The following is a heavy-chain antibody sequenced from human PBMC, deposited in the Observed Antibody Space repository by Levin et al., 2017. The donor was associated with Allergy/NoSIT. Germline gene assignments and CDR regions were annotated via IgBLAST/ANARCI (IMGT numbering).Heavy chain of an antibody. V-gene: IGHV3-23*01. D-gene: IGHD3-3*01. CDR2: ISGSRGRT. Sequence: GGSLRLSCAASGFTFTEYGMSWVRQAPGKGLEWVSIISGSRGRTYYADSVKGRFTISGDTSRNTLYLEMYSLRAEDTALYYCARSGGRSTFFGVAVPGYYGLDVWGQGTTVTVSS. CDR3: ARSGGRSTFFGVAVPGYYGLDV. CDR1: GFTFTEYG. J-gene: IGHJ6*02.